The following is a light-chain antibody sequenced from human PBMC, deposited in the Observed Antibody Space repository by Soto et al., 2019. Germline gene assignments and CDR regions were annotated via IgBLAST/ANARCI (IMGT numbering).Light chain of an antibody. CDR2: AAS. V-gene: IGKV1-27*01. CDR1: QGITNY. J-gene: IGKJ1*01. Sequence: DIQMTQSPSSLSASVGDRVTMTCRASQGITNYLAWYQQKPGKVPKLLIYAASSLQSGVPSRFSGSGSGTDFTLTISSLQPEDVATYYCQKYNSARWTFGQGTKVDIK. CDR3: QKYNSARWT.